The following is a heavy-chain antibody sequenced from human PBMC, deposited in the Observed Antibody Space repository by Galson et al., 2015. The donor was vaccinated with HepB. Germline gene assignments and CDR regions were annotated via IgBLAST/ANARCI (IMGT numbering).Heavy chain of an antibody. CDR1: GFTFSDYW. CDR3: AREFAFGCGSYSN. J-gene: IGHJ4*02. D-gene: IGHD6-19*01. CDR2: ISADGTRT. V-gene: IGHV3-74*01. Sequence: SLRLSCAASGFTFSDYWMHWVRQAPGKGLLWVSYISADGTRTKYADSVKGRFTISRDNAKNTVYLQMNSLRAEDTAVYYCAREFAFGCGSYSNWGQGSLVTVSS.